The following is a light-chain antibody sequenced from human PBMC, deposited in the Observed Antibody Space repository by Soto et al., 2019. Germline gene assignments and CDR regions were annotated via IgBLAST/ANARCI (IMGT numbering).Light chain of an antibody. J-gene: IGKJ1*01. Sequence: DIVMTQSPLSLPVTPGEPASISCRSSQSLLHSNGYNYLDWYLQKPGQSPQLLIYLGSNRASGVPDRFSGSGSGXDFTLKISRVEAEDVGVYYCMQALQTPRTFGQGTKVEIK. CDR3: MQALQTPRT. CDR1: QSLLHSNGYNY. V-gene: IGKV2-28*01. CDR2: LGS.